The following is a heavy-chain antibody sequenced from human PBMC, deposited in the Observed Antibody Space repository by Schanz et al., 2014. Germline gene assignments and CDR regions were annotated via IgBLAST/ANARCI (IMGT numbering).Heavy chain of an antibody. CDR3: ARDYESGLPPPRHDAFDV. CDR1: GFTFSDYY. J-gene: IGHJ3*01. V-gene: IGHV3-23*01. Sequence: PGGSLRLSCAASGFTFSDYYMSWIRQAPGKGLEWVSSIVGGGGRTYYADSVKGRFTISRDNSKNTLYLQMNSLRAEDTAVYFCARDYESGLPPPRHDAFDVWGQGTGVTVSS. D-gene: IGHD5-12*01. CDR2: IVGGGGRT.